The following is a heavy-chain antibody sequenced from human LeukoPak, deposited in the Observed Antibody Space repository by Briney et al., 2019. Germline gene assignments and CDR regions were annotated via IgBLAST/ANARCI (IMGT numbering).Heavy chain of an antibody. CDR2: ISYDGSNK. Sequence: GGSLRLSCAASGFTFSSYAMHWVRQAPGKGLEWVAVISYDGSNKYYADSVEGRFTISRDNSKNTLYLQMNSLRAEDTAIYYCAKDANHYYDSSAPDIWGQGTMVTVSS. V-gene: IGHV3-30*04. J-gene: IGHJ3*02. D-gene: IGHD3-22*01. CDR3: AKDANHYYDSSAPDI. CDR1: GFTFSSYA.